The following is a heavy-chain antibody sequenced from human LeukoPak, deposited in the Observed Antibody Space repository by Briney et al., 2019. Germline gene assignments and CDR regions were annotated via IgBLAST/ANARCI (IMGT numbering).Heavy chain of an antibody. Sequence: ASVKVSCKASGYTFTGYYMHWVRQAPGQGLECMGRINPNSGGTNYAQNLQGRVTMTRDTSISTAYMELSRLRSDDTAVYYCARERVWYRAFDIWGQGTMVTVSS. D-gene: IGHD1-1*01. V-gene: IGHV1-2*06. CDR3: ARERVWYRAFDI. CDR2: INPNSGGT. J-gene: IGHJ3*02. CDR1: GYTFTGYY.